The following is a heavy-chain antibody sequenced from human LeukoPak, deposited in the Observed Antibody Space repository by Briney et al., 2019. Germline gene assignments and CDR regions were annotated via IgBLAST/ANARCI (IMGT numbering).Heavy chain of an antibody. J-gene: IGHJ4*02. Sequence: PGGSLRLSCAASGFTLSDFYMSWIRQAPGKGLEWVAYISGSGAHKYYASSVEGRFTISRDIAKNSLFLQMNSLRVDDTAVYYCARGNALDYWGPGTLVTVSS. CDR1: GFTLSDFY. CDR2: ISGSGAHK. CDR3: ARGNALDY. D-gene: IGHD2-2*01. V-gene: IGHV3-11*01.